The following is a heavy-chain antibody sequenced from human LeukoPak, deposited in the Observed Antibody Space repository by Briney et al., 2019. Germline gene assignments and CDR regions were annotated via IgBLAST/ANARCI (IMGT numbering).Heavy chain of an antibody. V-gene: IGHV3-7*01. CDR3: AKGGRLLWFGELFDY. CDR1: GFTFSSYW. CDR2: IKPDGSEK. J-gene: IGHJ4*02. Sequence: PGGSLRLSCAASGFTFSSYWMSWVRQAPGKGLEWVANIKPDGSEKYYVDSVKGRFTISRDNSKNTLYLQMNSLRAEDTAVYYCAKGGRLLWFGELFDYWGQGTLVTVSS. D-gene: IGHD3-10*01.